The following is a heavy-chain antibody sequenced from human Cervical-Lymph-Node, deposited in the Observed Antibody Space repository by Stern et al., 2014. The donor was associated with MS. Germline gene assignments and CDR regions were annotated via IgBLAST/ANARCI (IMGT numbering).Heavy chain of an antibody. CDR1: GFSLSTSGVT. J-gene: IGHJ5*02. Sequence: QVTLKESGPTLVKPTQTLTLTCTFSGFSLSTSGVTVGWIRQPPGKALEWLALIYWDDDKRHSPSLKSRLTITKDTSKNQVVLTMTNMDPVDTATYYCAHSTTSRWYTGGINWFDPWGQGSLVTVSS. CDR3: AHSTTSRWYTGGINWFDP. D-gene: IGHD6-13*01. CDR2: IYWDDDK. V-gene: IGHV2-5*02.